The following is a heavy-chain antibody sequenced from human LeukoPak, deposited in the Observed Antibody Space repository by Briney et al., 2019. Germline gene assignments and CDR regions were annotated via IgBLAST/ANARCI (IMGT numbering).Heavy chain of an antibody. J-gene: IGHJ3*02. CDR2: ISYDGSNK. V-gene: IGHV3-30-3*01. Sequence: GGSLRLSCAASGFTFSTYWMSWVRQAPGKGLEWVAVISYDGSNKYYADSVKGRFTISRDNSKNTLYLQMNSLRAEDTAVYYCAREENAFDIWGQGTMVTVSS. CDR1: GFTFSTYW. CDR3: AREENAFDI.